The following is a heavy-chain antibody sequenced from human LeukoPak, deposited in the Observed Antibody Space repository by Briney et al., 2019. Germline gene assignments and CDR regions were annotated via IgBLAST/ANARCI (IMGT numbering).Heavy chain of an antibody. Sequence: PSETLSLTCAVYGGSFSGYYWSWIRQPPGKGLEWIGEINHSGSTNYNPSLKSRVTISVDTSKNQFSLKLSSVTAADTAVYYCARRKLNYYGSGSYYLTVSPFDSWGQGTLVTVSS. CDR2: INHSGST. CDR1: GGSFSGYY. D-gene: IGHD3-10*01. J-gene: IGHJ5*01. V-gene: IGHV4-34*01. CDR3: ARRKLNYYGSGSYYLTVSPFDS.